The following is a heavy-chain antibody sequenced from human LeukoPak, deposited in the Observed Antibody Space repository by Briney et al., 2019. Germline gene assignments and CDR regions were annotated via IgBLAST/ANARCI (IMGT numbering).Heavy chain of an antibody. V-gene: IGHV4-34*01. CDR1: GGSFSGYY. CDR2: INHSGST. CDR3: ARGPYYYDSSGCLDY. D-gene: IGHD3-22*01. Sequence: SETLSLTCAVYGGSFSGYYWSWIRQPPGKGLEWIGEINHSGSTNYNPSLKSRVTISVDTSKNQFSLKLSSVTAADTAVYYCARGPYYYDSSGCLDYWGQGTLATVSS. J-gene: IGHJ4*02.